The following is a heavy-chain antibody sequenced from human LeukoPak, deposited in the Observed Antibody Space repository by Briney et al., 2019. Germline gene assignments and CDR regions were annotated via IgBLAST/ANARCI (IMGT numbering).Heavy chain of an antibody. Sequence: SETLSLTCAVYGGSFSGYYWSWIRQPPGKGLEWIGEINHSGSTNYNPSLKSRITISVDTSKNQYSLNLSSVTAADTAVYYCARESGDPDLWGRGTLVTVSS. V-gene: IGHV4-34*01. J-gene: IGHJ2*01. D-gene: IGHD1-26*01. CDR1: GGSFSGYY. CDR3: ARESGDPDL. CDR2: INHSGST.